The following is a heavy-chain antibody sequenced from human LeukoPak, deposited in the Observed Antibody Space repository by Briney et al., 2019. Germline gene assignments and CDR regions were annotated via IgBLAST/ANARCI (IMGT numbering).Heavy chain of an antibody. CDR3: ARDSSGWELDY. D-gene: IGHD6-19*01. V-gene: IGHV1-2*02. CDR2: INPNSGDT. J-gene: IGHJ4*02. CDR1: GYIFTGYY. Sequence: ASVKVSCKASGYIFTGYYMHWVRQAPGQGLEWMGWINPNSGDTNYAQKFQGRVTMTRDTSISTAYMELSRLRSDDTAVYYCARDSSGWELDYWGQGTLVTVSS.